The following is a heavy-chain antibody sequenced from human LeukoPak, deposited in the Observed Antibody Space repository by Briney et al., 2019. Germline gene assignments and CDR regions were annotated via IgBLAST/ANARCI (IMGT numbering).Heavy chain of an antibody. CDR1: GYSFTSYW. Sequence: GESLKISRKGSGYSFTSYWIGWVRQMPGKGLEWMGIIYPGDSDTRYSPSFQGQVTISADKSISTAYLQWSSLKASDTAMYYCARGTTVTSTPYYYYGMDVWGQGTTVTVSS. D-gene: IGHD4-11*01. J-gene: IGHJ6*02. CDR2: IYPGDSDT. V-gene: IGHV5-51*01. CDR3: ARGTTVTSTPYYYYGMDV.